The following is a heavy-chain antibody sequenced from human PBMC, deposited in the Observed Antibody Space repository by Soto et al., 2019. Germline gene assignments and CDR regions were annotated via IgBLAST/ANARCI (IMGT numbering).Heavy chain of an antibody. V-gene: IGHV3-23*01. Sequence: EVQLLESGGGLVQPGGSLRLSCAASGFTFSSYAMSWVRQAPGKGLEWVSAISGSGGSTYYADSVKGRFTISRDNSKNPLYLQMNSLRAEDTAVYYCAKDGLRTPSSTVTTSYWGQGTLVTVSS. J-gene: IGHJ4*02. D-gene: IGHD4-4*01. CDR1: GFTFSSYA. CDR3: AKDGLRTPSSTVTTSY. CDR2: ISGSGGST.